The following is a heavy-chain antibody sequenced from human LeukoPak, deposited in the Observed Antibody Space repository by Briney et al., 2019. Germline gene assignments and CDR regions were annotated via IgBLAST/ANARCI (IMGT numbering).Heavy chain of an antibody. Sequence: GGSLRLSCAASGFTFSSYWMNWVRQAPGKGLVWVSRIASDGSSTTYADSVKGRFSISRDNAKNTLNLQMNSLRVEDTAVYYCARGRPHGNDYWGQGTWSPSPQ. D-gene: IGHD4-23*01. CDR1: GFTFSSYW. CDR2: IASDGSST. CDR3: ARGRPHGNDY. V-gene: IGHV3-74*01. J-gene: IGHJ4*02.